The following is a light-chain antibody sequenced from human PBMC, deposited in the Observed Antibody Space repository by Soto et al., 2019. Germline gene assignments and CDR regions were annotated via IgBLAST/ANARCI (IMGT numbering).Light chain of an antibody. J-gene: IGLJ1*01. V-gene: IGLV2-23*01. CDR1: SSTVGGFNV. Sequence: QSALTQPASVSGSPGQSITISCTGTSSTVGGFNVVSWYQQHPGKAPKVIIYEGIKRPSGVSNRFSGSNSGSTASLTISGLQADSETDYYCCSYVGATNSVLGNGTKLTV. CDR2: EGI. CDR3: CSYVGATNSV.